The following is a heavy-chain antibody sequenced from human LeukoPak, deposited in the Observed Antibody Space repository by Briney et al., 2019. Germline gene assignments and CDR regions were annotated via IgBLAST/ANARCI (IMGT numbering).Heavy chain of an antibody. V-gene: IGHV3-66*01. CDR2: IYSGGST. CDR1: GFTVSSNY. Sequence: GGSLRLSCAASGFTVSSNYMSWVRQAPGKGLEWLSVIYSGGSTYYADSVKGRFTISRDNSKNTLYLQMNSLRAEDAAVYYCTTKRGYSYGYADWGQGTLVTVSS. D-gene: IGHD5-18*01. CDR3: TTKRGYSYGYAD. J-gene: IGHJ4*02.